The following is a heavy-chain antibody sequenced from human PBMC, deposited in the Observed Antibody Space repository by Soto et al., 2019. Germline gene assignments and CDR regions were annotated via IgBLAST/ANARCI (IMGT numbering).Heavy chain of an antibody. D-gene: IGHD4-17*01. CDR1: GYTFTSYA. CDR2: INVGDGHT. J-gene: IGHJ4*02. V-gene: IGHV1-3*01. Sequence: GASVKVSCKASGYTFTSYAIHWVRQAPGQRLEWMGWINVGDGHTKYSQKFQGRVTITRDTSASTAYMELSSLRSDDTAVFYCAREPYGGNEYDYWGQGTLVTVTS. CDR3: AREPYGGNEYDY.